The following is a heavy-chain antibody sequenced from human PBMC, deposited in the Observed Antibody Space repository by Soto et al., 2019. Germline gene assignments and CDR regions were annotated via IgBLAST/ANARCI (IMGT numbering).Heavy chain of an antibody. CDR2: IKQDGSEK. J-gene: IGHJ3*02. D-gene: IGHD3-10*01. CDR3: AIHPGRGAFDI. V-gene: IGHV3-7*01. CDR1: GFTFSSYW. Sequence: EVQLVESGGGLVQPGGSLRLSCAASGFTFSSYWMSWVRQAPGKGLEWVANIKQDGSEKYSVDSVKGRFTISRDNAKNSLYLQMNSLRAADTAVYYCAIHPGRGAFDIWGQGTMVTVSS.